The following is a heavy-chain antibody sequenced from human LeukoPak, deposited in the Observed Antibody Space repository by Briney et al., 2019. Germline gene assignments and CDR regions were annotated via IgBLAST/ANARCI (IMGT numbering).Heavy chain of an antibody. J-gene: IGHJ3*02. V-gene: IGHV3-30*18. Sequence: GRSLRLSCAASGFTFSSYGMHWVRQAPGKGLEWVAVISYDGSNKYYADSVKGRFTISRDNSKNTMYLQMNSLRAEDTAVYYCAKGIRSGYSSGWNAFDIWGQGTMVTVSS. CDR1: GFTFSSYG. D-gene: IGHD6-19*01. CDR2: ISYDGSNK. CDR3: AKGIRSGYSSGWNAFDI.